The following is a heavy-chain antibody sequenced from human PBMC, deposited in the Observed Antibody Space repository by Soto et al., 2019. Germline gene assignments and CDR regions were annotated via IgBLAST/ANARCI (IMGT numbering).Heavy chain of an antibody. CDR3: AKDVPYSGNEDYFDY. Sequence: EVQLLESGGGLVQPGGSLRLSCAASGFTFSSYAMSWVRQAPGKGLEWVSAISGSGGSTYYADSVKGRFTISRDNSQHTLYLQMNRRRAEDTEVYYCAKDVPYSGNEDYFDYWGQGTLVTDSS. V-gene: IGHV3-23*01. J-gene: IGHJ4*02. CDR2: ISGSGGST. D-gene: IGHD1-26*01. CDR1: GFTFSSYA.